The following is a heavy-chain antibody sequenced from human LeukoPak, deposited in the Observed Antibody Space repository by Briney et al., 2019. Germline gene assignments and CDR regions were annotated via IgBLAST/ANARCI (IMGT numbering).Heavy chain of an antibody. CDR3: ARSPYTSGWYSVGY. CDR1: GFRFTSYW. J-gene: IGHJ4*02. D-gene: IGHD6-13*01. V-gene: IGHV3-7*01. Sequence: GGSLRLSCAASGFRFTSYWMSWVRQAPGKGLEWVANIKQDGSEKYYVDSVKGRFTISRDNAKNSLYLQLNSLRAEDTAVYYCARSPYTSGWYSVGYWGQGTLVTVSS. CDR2: IKQDGSEK.